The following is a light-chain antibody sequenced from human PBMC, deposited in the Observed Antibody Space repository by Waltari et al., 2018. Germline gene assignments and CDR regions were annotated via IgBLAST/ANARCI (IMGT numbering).Light chain of an antibody. J-gene: IGKJ1*01. V-gene: IGKV1-39*01. CDR2: SAS. CDR1: QSVSTH. Sequence: DIQMTQSPLSLSASVGDRVTVTCRASQSVSTHLNWYQHKPGKAPELLVYSASLLETGVPSRFSAGGSGTDFNFTITAVQPEDVATYYCQETYTPPWTFGPGTRLEIK. CDR3: QETYTPPWT.